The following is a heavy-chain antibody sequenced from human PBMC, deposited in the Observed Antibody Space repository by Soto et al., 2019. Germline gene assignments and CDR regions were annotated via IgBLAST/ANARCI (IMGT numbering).Heavy chain of an antibody. J-gene: IGHJ4*02. CDR1: GFSLSTSGVG. D-gene: IGHD3-22*01. CDR3: AHIQLDYYDSSGYYFFDY. V-gene: IGHV2-5*01. Sequence: GSGPTLVNPTQTLTLTCTFSGFSLSTSGVGVGWIRQPPGKALEWLALIYWNDDKRYSPSLKSRLTITKDTSKNQVVLTMTNMDPVDTATYYCAHIQLDYYDSSGYYFFDYWGQGTLVTVSS. CDR2: IYWNDDK.